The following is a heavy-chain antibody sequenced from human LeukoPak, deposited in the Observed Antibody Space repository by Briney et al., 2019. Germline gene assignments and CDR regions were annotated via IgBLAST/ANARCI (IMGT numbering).Heavy chain of an antibody. CDR3: ARHIKADKLWGY. CDR2: IYYSGST. V-gene: IGHV4-39*01. J-gene: IGHJ4*02. CDR1: GGSISSSSYY. D-gene: IGHD3-10*01. Sequence: SETLSLTCTVSGGSISSSSYYWGWIRQPPGKGLEWIGSIYYSGSTYYNPSLKSRVTISVDTSKNQFSLKLSSVTAADTAMYYCARHIKADKLWGYWGQGTLVTVSS.